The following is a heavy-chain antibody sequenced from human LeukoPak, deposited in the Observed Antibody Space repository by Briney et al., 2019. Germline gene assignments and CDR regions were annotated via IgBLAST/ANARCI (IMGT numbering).Heavy chain of an antibody. CDR1: VFTFSSYG. CDR3: AKIAYSSSWYERSYFDY. CDR2: IRYDGSNK. V-gene: IGHV3-30*02. D-gene: IGHD6-13*01. J-gene: IGHJ4*02. Sequence: GGSLRLSCAASVFTFSSYGMSWVRQAPGKGVEGVAFIRYDGSNKYYADSVKGRFTISRDNSKNTMYLQMNSLRAEDTAVYYCAKIAYSSSWYERSYFDYWGQGTLVTVSS.